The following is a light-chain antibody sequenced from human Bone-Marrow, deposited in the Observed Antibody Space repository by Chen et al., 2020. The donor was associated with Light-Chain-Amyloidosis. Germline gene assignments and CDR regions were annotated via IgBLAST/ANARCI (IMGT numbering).Light chain of an antibody. CDR2: EVT. Sequence: QSALTQPASVSGSPGQSITISCTGTSSDVGGDNHVSWYQQHPDKAPKLMTSEVTNRPSWVPDRVSGSKSDNTAYLTISGLQTEDEADYFCSSYTITNTLVFGSGTRVTVL. CDR3: SSYTITNTLV. CDR1: SSDVGGDNH. V-gene: IGLV2-14*01. J-gene: IGLJ1*01.